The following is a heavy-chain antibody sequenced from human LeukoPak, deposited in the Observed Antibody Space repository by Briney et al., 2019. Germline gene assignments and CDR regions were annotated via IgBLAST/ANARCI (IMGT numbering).Heavy chain of an antibody. J-gene: IGHJ6*02. Sequence: GASVKVSFKASGYTFTSYYMHWVRQAPGQGLEWMGIINPSGGSTSYAQKFQGRVTMTRDTSTSTVYMELSSLRSEDTAVYYCASHSFVAAAGQVSYGMDVWGQGTTVTVSS. V-gene: IGHV1-46*01. CDR3: ASHSFVAAAGQVSYGMDV. CDR1: GYTFTSYY. D-gene: IGHD6-13*01. CDR2: INPSGGST.